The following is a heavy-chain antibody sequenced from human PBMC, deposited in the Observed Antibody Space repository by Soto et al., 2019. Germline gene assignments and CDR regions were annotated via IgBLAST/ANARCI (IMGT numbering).Heavy chain of an antibody. CDR3: ARGRIAAAGHNWFDT. J-gene: IGHJ5*02. CDR1: GFTFSSYS. D-gene: IGHD6-13*01. Sequence: GGSLRLSCAASGFTFSSYSMNWVRQAPGKGLEWVSSISSSSSYIYYADSVKGRFTISRDSAKNSLYLQMNSLRAEDTAVYYCARGRIAAAGHNWFDTWGQGTLVTVSS. CDR2: ISSSSSYI. V-gene: IGHV3-21*01.